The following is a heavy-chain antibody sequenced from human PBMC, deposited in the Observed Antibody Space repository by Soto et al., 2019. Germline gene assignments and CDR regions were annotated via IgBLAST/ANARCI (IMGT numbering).Heavy chain of an antibody. D-gene: IGHD3-9*01. CDR2: INAGNGNT. CDR1: GYTFTSYA. CDR3: ARAQRGDILTGYYAQLGMDV. J-gene: IGHJ6*02. Sequence: ASVKVSCKASGYTFTSYAMHWVRQAPGQRLEWMGWINAGNGNTKYSQKFQGRVTITRDTSASTAYMELSSLRSEDTAVYYCARAQRGDILTGYYAQLGMDVWGQGTMVTVSS. V-gene: IGHV1-3*01.